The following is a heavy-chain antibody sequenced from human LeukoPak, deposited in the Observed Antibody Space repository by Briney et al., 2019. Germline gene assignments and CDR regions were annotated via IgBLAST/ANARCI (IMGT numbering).Heavy chain of an antibody. CDR3: AKSTHGSAWYIGSDY. V-gene: IGHV3-23*01. Sequence: GRSLRLSCAASGFTLSSYAMSWVRQAPGKGLEWVSAISGSGGSTYYADSVKGRFTISRDNSKNTLYLQMNSLRAEDTAVYYCAKSTHGSAWYIGSDYWGQGTLVTVS. CDR1: GFTLSSYA. J-gene: IGHJ4*02. D-gene: IGHD6-13*01. CDR2: ISGSGGST.